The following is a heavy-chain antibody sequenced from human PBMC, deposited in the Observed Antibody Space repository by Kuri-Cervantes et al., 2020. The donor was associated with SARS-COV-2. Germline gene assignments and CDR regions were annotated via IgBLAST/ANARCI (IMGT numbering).Heavy chain of an antibody. J-gene: IGHJ4*02. Sequence: GESLKISCAASGFSFSSYGMSWVRQAPGKGLEWVSSISSSSSYIYYADSVKGRFTISRDNAKNSLYLQMNSPRAEDTAVYYCARDGDSYIPVLDYWGQGTLVTVSS. D-gene: IGHD2-21*02. V-gene: IGHV3-21*01. CDR3: ARDGDSYIPVLDY. CDR2: ISSSSSYI. CDR1: GFSFSSYG.